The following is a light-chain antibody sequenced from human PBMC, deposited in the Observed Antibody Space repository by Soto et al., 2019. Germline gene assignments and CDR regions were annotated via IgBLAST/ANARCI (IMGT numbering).Light chain of an antibody. Sequence: DLVMTQSPLSLPVTPGEPASISCRSSQSLLHSNGYNCLDWYLQRPGQSPQLLIYSGSNRASGVPDRFSGSGSGTDFTLEISRVEAEDVGVYYCMQALQNPFTFGPGTRVDIK. CDR2: SGS. CDR3: MQALQNPFT. CDR1: QSLLHSNGYNC. V-gene: IGKV2-28*01. J-gene: IGKJ3*01.